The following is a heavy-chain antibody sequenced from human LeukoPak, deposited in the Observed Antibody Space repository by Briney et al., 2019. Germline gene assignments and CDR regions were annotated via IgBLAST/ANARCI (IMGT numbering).Heavy chain of an antibody. D-gene: IGHD2-2*01. CDR2: ISAYNGNT. CDR3: ATALILGYCSSTSCKEVADAFDI. Sequence: ASVKVSCKASGYTFTSYGISWVRQAPGQGLEWMGWISAYNGNTNYAQKLQGRVTMTTDTSTSTAYMELRSLRSDDTAVYYCATALILGYCSSTSCKEVADAFDIWGQGTMVTVSS. V-gene: IGHV1-18*04. J-gene: IGHJ3*02. CDR1: GYTFTSYG.